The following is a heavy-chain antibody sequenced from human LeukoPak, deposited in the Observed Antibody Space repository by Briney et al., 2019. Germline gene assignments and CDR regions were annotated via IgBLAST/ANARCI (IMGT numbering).Heavy chain of an antibody. CDR1: GYSFTSYW. Sequence: GESLRISCKGSGYSFTSYWISWVRQMPGKGLEWMGRIDPSDSYTNYSPSFQGHVTISADKSISTAYLQWSSLKASDTAMYYCALHHSIAAATKDAFDIWGQGTMVTVSS. V-gene: IGHV5-10-1*01. D-gene: IGHD6-13*01. CDR2: IDPSDSYT. J-gene: IGHJ3*02. CDR3: ALHHSIAAATKDAFDI.